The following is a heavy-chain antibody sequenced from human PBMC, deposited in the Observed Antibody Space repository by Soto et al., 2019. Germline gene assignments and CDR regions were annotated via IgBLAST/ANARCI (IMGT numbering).Heavy chain of an antibody. J-gene: IGHJ6*03. CDR1: GFTFSSYE. CDR2: ISSSGSTI. CDR3: ARDGDKSEYQLLYNNYYYYMDV. Sequence: GGSLRLSCAASGFTFSSYEMNWVRQAPGKGLEWVSYISSSGSTIYYADSVKGRFTISRDNAKNSLYLQMNSLRAEDTAVYYCARDGDKSEYQLLYNNYYYYMDVWGKGTTVTVSS. V-gene: IGHV3-48*03. D-gene: IGHD2-2*02.